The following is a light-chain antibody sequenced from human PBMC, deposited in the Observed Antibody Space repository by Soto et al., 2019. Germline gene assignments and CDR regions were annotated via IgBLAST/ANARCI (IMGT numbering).Light chain of an antibody. J-gene: IGKJ5*01. Sequence: DIQMTQSPSTLSASVGDRVTITCRASESISKWLAWYQQKPGKAPELLISDASSLESGVPSRFSGSGSGTEFTLTISSLQPDDFATYYCHSRAFGQGTRLEIK. CDR1: ESISKW. V-gene: IGKV1-5*01. CDR3: HSRA. CDR2: DAS.